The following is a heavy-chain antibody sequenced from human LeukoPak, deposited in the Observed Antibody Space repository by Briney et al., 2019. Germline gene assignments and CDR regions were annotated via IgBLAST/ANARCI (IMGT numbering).Heavy chain of an antibody. CDR3: SRLGYYDSSGNGGY. Sequence: GGSLRLSCAASGFTFSNYAMSWVRQAPGKGLEWVSAISGSGRDTFYADSVKGRSTISRDNSKNTLYLQMDSLRAEDTAVYYCSRLGYYDSSGNGGYWGQGTLVTVSS. J-gene: IGHJ4*02. D-gene: IGHD3-22*01. CDR2: ISGSGRDT. V-gene: IGHV3-23*01. CDR1: GFTFSNYA.